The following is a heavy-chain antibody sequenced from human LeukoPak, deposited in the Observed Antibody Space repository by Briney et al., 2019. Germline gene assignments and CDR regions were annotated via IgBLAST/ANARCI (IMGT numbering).Heavy chain of an antibody. J-gene: IGHJ4*02. V-gene: IGHV4-59*01. D-gene: IGHD6-13*01. CDR3: ARHSTWEYSTSWYDY. Sequence: SETLFLNCPVSCGSINSYYWSWIRQPPGKGLEWIGYIYYNGGNNYNPSLKSRLTISVDTSKNQFSLKMSSVTPADTAFYYCARHSTWEYSTSWYDYWGQGTLVTVSS. CDR1: CGSINSYY. CDR2: IYYNGGN.